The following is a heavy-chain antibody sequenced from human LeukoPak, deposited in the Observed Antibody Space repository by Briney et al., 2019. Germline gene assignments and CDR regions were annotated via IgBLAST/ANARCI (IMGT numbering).Heavy chain of an antibody. CDR1: GFSFSNYT. D-gene: IGHD3-10*01. Sequence: GGSLRLSCAASGFSFSNYTMNWVRQAPGKGLEWVPYISTSSRTIYYADSVKGRFTISRDNAKHSLYLQMNSLRAEDTAVYYCARLGGKRAPDFDFWGQGTLVSVSS. CDR3: ARLGGKRAPDFDF. V-gene: IGHV3-48*04. J-gene: IGHJ4*02. CDR2: ISTSSRTI.